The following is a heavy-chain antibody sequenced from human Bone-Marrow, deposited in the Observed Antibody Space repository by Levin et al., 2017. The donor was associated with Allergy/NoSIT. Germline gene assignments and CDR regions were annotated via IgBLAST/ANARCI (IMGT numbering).Heavy chain of an antibody. CDR1: GGSIDTSRHY. CDR2: GST. D-gene: IGHD6-13*01. Sequence: SETLSLTCTVSGGSIDTSRHYLAWIRQPPGKGLEWIGSGSTYYNASLKSRVTISVDTSKNRFSLKLSSVTAADTAVYYCARHQRGSSIWYDYWGQGTLITVSS. J-gene: IGHJ4*02. CDR3: ARHQRGSSIWYDY. V-gene: IGHV4-39*01.